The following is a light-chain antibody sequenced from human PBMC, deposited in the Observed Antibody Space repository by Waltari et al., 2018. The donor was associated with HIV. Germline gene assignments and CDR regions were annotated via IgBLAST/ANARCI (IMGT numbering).Light chain of an antibody. Sequence: DIQMTQSPSSLSASVGDRVTITCQASQDISSYLNWYQQKPGKAPKLLIYDASDLETGVPSRFSGSGSGTDFTFTISSLQPADIVTYYCQQYDNVPVTFGPGTKVEIK. CDR2: DAS. CDR3: QQYDNVPVT. CDR1: QDISSY. V-gene: IGKV1-33*01. J-gene: IGKJ3*01.